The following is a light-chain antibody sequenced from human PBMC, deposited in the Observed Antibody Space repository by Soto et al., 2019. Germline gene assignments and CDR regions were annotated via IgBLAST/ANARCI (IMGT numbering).Light chain of an antibody. CDR2: GAS. J-gene: IGKJ5*01. CDR3: QQRNNWPIT. CDR1: QSISDK. V-gene: IGKV3-15*01. Sequence: EIVMTQSPVTLSVSPGERATLSCRASQSISDKSAWYQQKPGQAPRLLMFGASTRATGIPARFSGSGSGTDFTLTITGLQSEDFAVYYCQQRNNWPITFGQGTRLEI.